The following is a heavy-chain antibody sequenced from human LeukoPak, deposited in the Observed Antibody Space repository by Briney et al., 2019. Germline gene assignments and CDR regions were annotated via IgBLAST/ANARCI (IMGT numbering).Heavy chain of an antibody. CDR3: ARGGRGYSYGYLPHLFDY. CDR2: ISSSGSTI. J-gene: IGHJ4*02. D-gene: IGHD5-18*01. V-gene: IGHV3-11*01. CDR1: GFTFSDYY. Sequence: GGSLRLSCAASGFTFSDYYMSWIRQAPGKGLEWVSYISSSGSTIYYADSVKGRFTISRDNAKNSLYLQMNSLRAEDTAAYYCARGGRGYSYGYLPHLFDYWGQGTLVTVSS.